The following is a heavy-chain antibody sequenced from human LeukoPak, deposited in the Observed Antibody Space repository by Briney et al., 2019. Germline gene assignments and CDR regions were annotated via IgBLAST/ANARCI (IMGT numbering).Heavy chain of an antibody. D-gene: IGHD3-9*01. CDR3: ARADYDILTSFPPFDY. J-gene: IGHJ4*02. V-gene: IGHV1-2*02. CDR2: IYPNSGGT. Sequence: GSVKVSCKASGYIFTGYYVNWVRQAPGQGLEWVGWIYPNSGGTNYAQKFQGRVTMTRDTSISTAYMELSRLRSDDTAVYYCARADYDILTSFPPFDYWGQGTLVTVSS. CDR1: GYIFTGYY.